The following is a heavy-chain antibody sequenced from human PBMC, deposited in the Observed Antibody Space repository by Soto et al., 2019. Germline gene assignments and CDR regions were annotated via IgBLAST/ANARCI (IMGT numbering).Heavy chain of an antibody. D-gene: IGHD3-16*01. J-gene: IGHJ4*02. V-gene: IGHV4-59*01. Sequence: SESLSLTCTVSAASFSKYYWSWIRQPPGKGLEWIGYIYFNGNTNYNPSLKRRVTISIDTSKKQISLNLTSVTDADTAVYYCASVTFGGVVLAHWGQGTLVTV. CDR1: AASFSKYY. CDR2: IYFNGNT. CDR3: ASVTFGGVVLAH.